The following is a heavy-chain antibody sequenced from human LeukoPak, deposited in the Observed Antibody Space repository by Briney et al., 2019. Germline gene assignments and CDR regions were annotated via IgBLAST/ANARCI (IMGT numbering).Heavy chain of an antibody. J-gene: IGHJ4*02. CDR3: AKAYYDILTGLFLDY. CDR2: IDSDGSST. V-gene: IGHV3-74*01. CDR1: GFTFRSYW. D-gene: IGHD3-9*01. Sequence: GGSLRLSCAASGFTFRSYWMHWVRQAPGKGLAWVARIDSDGSSTCYADSVKGRFTISRDNSKNTLYLQMNSLRAEDTAVYYCAKAYYDILTGLFLDYWGQGTLVTVSS.